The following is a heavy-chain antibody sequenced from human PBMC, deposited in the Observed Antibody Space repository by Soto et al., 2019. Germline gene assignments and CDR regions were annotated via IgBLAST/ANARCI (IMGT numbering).Heavy chain of an antibody. CDR2: ISAYNGNT. V-gene: IGHV1-18*01. CDR3: ARDWDYYGSGRGVYYYGMDV. D-gene: IGHD3-10*01. J-gene: IGHJ6*02. CDR1: GYTFTSYG. Sequence: ASVKVSCKASGYTFTSYGISWVRQAPGQGLEWMGWISAYNGNTNYAQKLQGRVTMTTDTSTSTAYMELRSLRSDDTAVYYCARDWDYYGSGRGVYYYGMDVWGQGTTVTVSS.